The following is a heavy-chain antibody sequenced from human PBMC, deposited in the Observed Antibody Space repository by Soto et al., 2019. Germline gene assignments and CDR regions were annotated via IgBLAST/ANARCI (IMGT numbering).Heavy chain of an antibody. CDR1: EFNVSNNY. V-gene: IGHV3-53*01. D-gene: IGHD5-18*01. CDR2: ICTDGST. Sequence: GGSQSHSWAASEFNVSNNYVSWIRKDQGRGLEWVSVICTDGSTYYADSVKGRFTISRDTSKNSLYLQMNSLRAEDTAVYYCARAWIPESPGAEYFQHWGQGTLVPVSS. J-gene: IGHJ1*01. CDR3: ARAWIPESPGAEYFQH.